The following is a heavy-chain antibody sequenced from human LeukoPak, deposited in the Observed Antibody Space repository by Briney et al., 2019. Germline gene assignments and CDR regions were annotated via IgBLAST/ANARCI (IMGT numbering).Heavy chain of an antibody. CDR1: GGSISSSSYY. CDR3: AMTDCSSTSCYLDY. V-gene: IGHV4-39*01. D-gene: IGHD2-2*01. J-gene: IGHJ4*02. Sequence: SETLSLTCTVSGGSISSSSYYWGWIRQPPGKGLEWIGSIYYSGSTYYNPSLKSRVTISVDTSKNQFSLKLSSVTAADTAVYYCAMTDCSSTSCYLDYWGRGTLVTVSS. CDR2: IYYSGST.